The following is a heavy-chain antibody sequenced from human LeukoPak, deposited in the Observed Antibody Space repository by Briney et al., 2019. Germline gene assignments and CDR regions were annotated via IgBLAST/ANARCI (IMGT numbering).Heavy chain of an antibody. D-gene: IGHD3-3*01. CDR3: ARDQTLGVVNI. J-gene: IGHJ4*02. V-gene: IGHV1-18*01. CDR1: GYTFTSYG. CDR2: ISAYNGNT. Sequence: GASVKVSCKASGYTFTSYGISWVRQAPGQEREWMGWISAYNGNTNYAQRLQGRVTMTTDTSTSTAYMELRSLRSDDTAVYYCARDQTLGVVNIWGQGTLVTVSS.